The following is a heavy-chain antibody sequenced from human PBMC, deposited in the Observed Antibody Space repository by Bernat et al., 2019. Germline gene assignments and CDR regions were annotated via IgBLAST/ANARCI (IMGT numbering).Heavy chain of an antibody. D-gene: IGHD3-9*01. CDR3: AKEGYGRLLRYFDWWNRNKEGLFDY. CDR1: GFTFDDYA. J-gene: IGHJ4*02. CDR2: ISGDGGST. V-gene: IGHV3-43*02. Sequence: EVQLVESGGGVVQPGGSLRLSCAASGFTFDDYAMHWVRQAPGKGLEWVSLISGDGGSTYYADSVKGRFTISRDNSKNSLYLQMNSLRTEDTALYYCAKEGYGRLLRYFDWWNRNKEGLFDYWGQGTLVTVSS.